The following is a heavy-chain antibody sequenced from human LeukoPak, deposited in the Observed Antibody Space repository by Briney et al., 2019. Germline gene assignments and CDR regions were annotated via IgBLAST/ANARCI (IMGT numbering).Heavy chain of an antibody. V-gene: IGHV1-18*01. Sequence: ASAKLSCKASGYTFTNFGISWVRQAPGQGLEWMGWISVYNGNTDYAQKFQGRVTITADESTSTAYMELSSLRSEDTAVYYCASLGYYGSGSYLDYWGQGTLVTVSS. CDR2: ISVYNGNT. CDR3: ASLGYYGSGSYLDY. D-gene: IGHD3-10*01. CDR1: GYTFTNFG. J-gene: IGHJ4*02.